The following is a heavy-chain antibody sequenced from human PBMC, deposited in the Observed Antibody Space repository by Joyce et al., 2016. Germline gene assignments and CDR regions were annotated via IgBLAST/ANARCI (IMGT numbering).Heavy chain of an antibody. J-gene: IGHJ4*02. Sequence: QVQLEGSGGGVVRPGRSLRLSCEGSGFTFSDYGIHWVRQAPGKGQEWVAVISYDGSHKQYADSVKGRFTVSRDNSKNTVYLQMNSLRGDDTALYSCAKPRERILLAFDYWGQGALVIVSS. CDR1: GFTFSDYG. CDR2: ISYDGSHK. V-gene: IGHV3-30*19. CDR3: AKPRERILLAFDY. D-gene: IGHD2-15*01.